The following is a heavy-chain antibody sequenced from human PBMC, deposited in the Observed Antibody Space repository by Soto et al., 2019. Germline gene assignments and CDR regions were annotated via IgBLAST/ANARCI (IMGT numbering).Heavy chain of an antibody. CDR1: GFTFSSYG. J-gene: IGHJ1*01. Sequence: ESVGGVVQPGRSLRLSCAASGFTFSSYGMHWVRQAPGKGLEWVALIWYDGSNKYYADSVKGRFTISRDNSKNTLYLQMNSLRAEDTAVYYCARDQGAYAEYFQHWGQGTLVTVSS. D-gene: IGHD1-26*01. V-gene: IGHV3-33*01. CDR2: IWYDGSNK. CDR3: ARDQGAYAEYFQH.